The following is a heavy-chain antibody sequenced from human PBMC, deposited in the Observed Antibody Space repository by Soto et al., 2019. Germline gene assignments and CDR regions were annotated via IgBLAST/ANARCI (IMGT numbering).Heavy chain of an antibody. Sequence: EVQLLESGGDLVQPGGSLRLSCAASGFTFSTYAMRWVRQAPWKGLEWVSSITGSGDRTYYADSVKGRFTISRDNSQSTLHLQMNSLRAEDTAVYYCARMYSSSCDYWGQGTLVTVSS. V-gene: IGHV3-23*01. J-gene: IGHJ4*02. CDR3: ARMYSSSCDY. D-gene: IGHD6-13*01. CDR1: GFTFSTYA. CDR2: ITGSGDRT.